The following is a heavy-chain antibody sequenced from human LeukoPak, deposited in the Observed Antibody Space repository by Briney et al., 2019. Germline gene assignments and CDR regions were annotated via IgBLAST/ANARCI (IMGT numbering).Heavy chain of an antibody. CDR1: GFTFSSYA. Sequence: GGSLRLSCAASGFTFSSYAMHWVRQAPGKGLEWVAVISYDGSNKYCGDSVKGRFTISRDNSKNTLYLQMNSLRAEDSAVYYSAQTSDSSKYLRASAIWGHGTLVTVSS. CDR2: ISYDGSNK. CDR3: AQTSDSSKYLRASAI. D-gene: IGHD4-11*01. V-gene: IGHV3-30-3*01. J-gene: IGHJ3*02.